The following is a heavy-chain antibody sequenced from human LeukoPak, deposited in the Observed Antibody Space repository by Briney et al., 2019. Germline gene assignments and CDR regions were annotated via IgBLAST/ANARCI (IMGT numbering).Heavy chain of an antibody. V-gene: IGHV4-34*01. Sequence: SETLSLTCAVYGGSFSGYYWSWIRQPPGKGLEWIGEINHSGSTNYNPSLKSRVTISVDTSKNQFSLKLSSVTAADTAVYYCARRVRGSYYGLDAFDIWGQGTMVTVSS. J-gene: IGHJ3*02. D-gene: IGHD1-26*01. CDR2: INHSGST. CDR3: ARRVRGSYYGLDAFDI. CDR1: GGSFSGYY.